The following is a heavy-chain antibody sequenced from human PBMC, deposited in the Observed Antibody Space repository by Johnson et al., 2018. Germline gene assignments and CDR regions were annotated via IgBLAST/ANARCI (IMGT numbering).Heavy chain of an antibody. V-gene: IGHV3-30-3*01. Sequence: QVQLVQSGGGVVQPGRSLRLSCAASGFTFSSYAMHWVRQAPGKGLEWVAVISYDGSNKYYADSVKGRFTHSRDNSKNTLYLQMNSRRAEDTAVYYCARGSRDYPKIGYDAFDIWGQGTMVTVSS. D-gene: IGHD4-11*01. CDR2: ISYDGSNK. J-gene: IGHJ3*02. CDR1: GFTFSSYA. CDR3: ARGSRDYPKIGYDAFDI.